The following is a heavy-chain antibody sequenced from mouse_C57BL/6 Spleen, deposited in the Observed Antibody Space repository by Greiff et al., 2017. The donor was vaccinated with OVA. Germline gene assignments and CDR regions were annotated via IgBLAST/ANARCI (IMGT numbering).Heavy chain of an antibody. Sequence: VQLQQSGPGLVQPSQSLSITCTVSGFSLTSYGVHWVRQSPGKGLEWLGVIWSGGSTDYYAAFISRLSTSKDNSKSQVFFKMNSLQADDTAIYYCARNSRVYYGSSLYAMDYWGQGTSVTVSS. V-gene: IGHV2-2*01. CDR1: GFSLTSYG. J-gene: IGHJ4*01. CDR2: IWSGGST. CDR3: ARNSRVYYGSSLYAMDY. D-gene: IGHD1-1*01.